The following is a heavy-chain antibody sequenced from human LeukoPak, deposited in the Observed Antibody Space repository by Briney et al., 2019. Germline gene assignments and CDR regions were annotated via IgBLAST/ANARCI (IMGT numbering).Heavy chain of an antibody. CDR3: ARDGRGGLFYYFDS. D-gene: IGHD3-16*01. Sequence: SETLSLTCTVSGDPMTPYYWSWIRQPPGKGLEWIGYMSYSGDTRYNPSLKSRVTISVGASNNQFSLRLTSMTAADTATYYCARDGRGGLFYYFDSWGPGTLVTVSS. CDR2: MSYSGDT. J-gene: IGHJ4*02. CDR1: GDPMTPYY. V-gene: IGHV4-59*01.